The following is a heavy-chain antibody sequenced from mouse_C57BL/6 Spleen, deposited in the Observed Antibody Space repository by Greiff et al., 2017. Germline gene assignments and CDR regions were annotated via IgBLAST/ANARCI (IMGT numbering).Heavy chain of an antibody. CDR1: GYTFTDYY. J-gene: IGHJ4*01. Sequence: VKLQQSGAELVRPGASVKLSCKASGYTFTDYYINWVKQRPGQGLEWIARIYPGSGNTYYNEKFKGKATLTAEKSSSTAYMQLSSLTSEDSACYFCARSSLLLFDYWGQGTSVTVSS. CDR2: IYPGSGNT. V-gene: IGHV1-76*01. D-gene: IGHD1-1*02. CDR3: ARSSLLLFDY.